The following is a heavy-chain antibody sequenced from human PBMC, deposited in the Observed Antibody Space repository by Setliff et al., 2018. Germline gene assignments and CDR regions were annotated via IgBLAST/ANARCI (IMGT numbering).Heavy chain of an antibody. CDR1: GSAISSGHY. CDR2: FRPSGKT. Sequence: SQTLSLPCAVSGSAISSGHYWGWIRQPPGKGLEWIGSFRPSGKTYYNPSLNSRVTISVDTSKKQFSLKVTSVTAADTAVYYCARDRGSNNSPEDFDYWGLGTLVTVS. V-gene: IGHV4-38-2*02. J-gene: IGHJ4*02. D-gene: IGHD1-1*01. CDR3: ARDRGSNNSPEDFDY.